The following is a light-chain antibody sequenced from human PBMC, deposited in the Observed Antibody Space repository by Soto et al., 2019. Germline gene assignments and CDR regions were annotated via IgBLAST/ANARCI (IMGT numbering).Light chain of an antibody. J-gene: IGLJ1*01. V-gene: IGLV2-23*01. CDR2: EDI. Sequence: QSALTQPASVSGSPGQPITTSCTGTSSDVGSYSLLSWYQHHPGKAPKLIIYEDIKGPSGVSNRFSGSKSGNTASLRISGLQAEDEADYYCYTYAGGSTYLFGTGTKVTVL. CDR1: SSDVGSYSL. CDR3: YTYAGGSTYL.